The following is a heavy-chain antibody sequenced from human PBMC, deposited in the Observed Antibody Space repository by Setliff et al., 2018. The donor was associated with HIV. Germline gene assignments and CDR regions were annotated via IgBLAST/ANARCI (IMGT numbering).Heavy chain of an antibody. CDR1: GVSISGHF. Sequence: SETLSLTCFVSGVSISGHFWGWIRQPPGKGLEWIGYIYTSGTTEYNPSLDSRVTISVDTSRNQFSLTVSSVTAADTAVYYCAREIPYSYGGRGHPLWGQGTLVTVSS. CDR2: IYTSGTT. J-gene: IGHJ4*02. D-gene: IGHD3-22*01. V-gene: IGHV4-4*09. CDR3: AREIPYSYGGRGHPL.